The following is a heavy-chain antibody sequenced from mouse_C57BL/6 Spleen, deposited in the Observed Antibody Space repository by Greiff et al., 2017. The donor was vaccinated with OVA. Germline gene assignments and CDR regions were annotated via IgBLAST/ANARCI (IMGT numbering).Heavy chain of an antibody. CDR3: ARSQIYGGYAFDY. Sequence: QVQLKQSGPELVKPGASVKISCKASGYAFSSSWMNWVKQRPGKGLEWIGLIYPGDGGTNYNGKFKGKATLTADKSSSTVYMQLSSLTSEDSAVYCCARSQIYGGYAFDYWGQGTTLTVSS. CDR1: GYAFSSSW. V-gene: IGHV1-82*01. D-gene: IGHD2-3*01. J-gene: IGHJ2*01. CDR2: IYPGDGGT.